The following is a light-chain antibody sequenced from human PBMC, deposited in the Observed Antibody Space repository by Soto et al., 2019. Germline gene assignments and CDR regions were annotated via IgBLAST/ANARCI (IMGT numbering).Light chain of an antibody. CDR2: RNN. CDR1: SSNIGSNF. CDR3: APWDDSLSGQV. J-gene: IGLJ1*01. Sequence: VLTQPPSASGTPGQRVTISCSGSSSNIGSNFVYWYQQLPGTAPKLLIYRNNQRPSGVPDRFSGSKSGTSASLAISGLRSEDEADYYCAPWDDSLSGQVFGTGTKVTVL. V-gene: IGLV1-47*01.